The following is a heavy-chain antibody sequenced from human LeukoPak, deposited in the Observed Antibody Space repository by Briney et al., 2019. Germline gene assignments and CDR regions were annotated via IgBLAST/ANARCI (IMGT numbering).Heavy chain of an antibody. J-gene: IGHJ4*02. Sequence: GGSLRLSCAASGFTFSSYGLHWVRQAPGKGLEWVAFIRYDGSDNYYADSVKGRFTISRDNSKNTLYLQMNSLRAEDTAVYYCAKDKGPTYYLDYWGQGTLVTVSS. CDR1: GFTFSSYG. V-gene: IGHV3-30*02. CDR2: IRYDGSDN. CDR3: AKDKGPTYYLDY.